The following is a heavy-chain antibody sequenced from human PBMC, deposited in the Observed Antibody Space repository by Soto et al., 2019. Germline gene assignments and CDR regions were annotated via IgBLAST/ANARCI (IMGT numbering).Heavy chain of an antibody. V-gene: IGHV1-58*01. CDR3: AADPLGYYDSSGYYPD. CDR2: IVVGSGNT. D-gene: IGHD3-22*01. Sequence: SVKVSCKASGFTFTSSAVQWVRQARAQRLEWIGWIVVGSGNTNYAQKFQERVTITRDMSTSTAYMELSSLRSEDTAVYYCAADPLGYYDSSGYYPDWGQGTLVTVSS. J-gene: IGHJ4*02. CDR1: GFTFTSSA.